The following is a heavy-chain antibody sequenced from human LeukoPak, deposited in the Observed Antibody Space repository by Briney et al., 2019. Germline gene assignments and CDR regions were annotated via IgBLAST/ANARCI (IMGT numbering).Heavy chain of an antibody. V-gene: IGHV3-21*01. J-gene: IGHJ5*02. Sequence: KPGGSLRLSCAASGFTFSSYSMNWVRQAPGKGLEWVSSISSSSSYIYYADSVKGRFTISRDNAKNSLYLQMNSLRAEDTAVYYCARDRGDGYKSNWFDPWGQGTLATVSS. D-gene: IGHD5-24*01. CDR3: ARDRGDGYKSNWFDP. CDR2: ISSSSSYI. CDR1: GFTFSSYS.